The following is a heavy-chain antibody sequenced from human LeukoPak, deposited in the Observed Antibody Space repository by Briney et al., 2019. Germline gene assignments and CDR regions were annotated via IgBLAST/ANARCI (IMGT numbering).Heavy chain of an antibody. CDR1: GDSISSYY. V-gene: IGHV4-59*01. D-gene: IGHD5-18*01. CDR3: TRASRGYSYGFAEY. Sequence: SETLSLTCTVSGDSISSYYWSWIRQPPGKGLEWIGYIYYSGITKYYPSLKSRVTISVDTSKNQLSLNLNSVTAADTAVYYCTRASRGYSYGFAEYWGQGTLVTVSS. J-gene: IGHJ4*02. CDR2: IYYSGIT.